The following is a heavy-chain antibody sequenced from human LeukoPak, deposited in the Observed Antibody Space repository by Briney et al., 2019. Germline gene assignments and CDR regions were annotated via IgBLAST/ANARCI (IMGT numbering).Heavy chain of an antibody. D-gene: IGHD2-15*01. CDR1: GYSFINYW. V-gene: IGHV5-51*01. CDR2: IWPDDSDK. CDR3: ARFVGACSGGSCYSDY. Sequence: GESLKISCKGSGYSFINYWIGWVRQMPGKGLEWMGIIWPDDSDKRYSPSFQGQVTISADKSISTAYLQWSSLKASDTAMYYCARFVGACSGGSCYSDYWGQGTLVTVSS. J-gene: IGHJ4*02.